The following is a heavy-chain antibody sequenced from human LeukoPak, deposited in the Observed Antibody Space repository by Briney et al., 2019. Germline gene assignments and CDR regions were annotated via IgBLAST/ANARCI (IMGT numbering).Heavy chain of an antibody. CDR1: GFTFSSYG. Sequence: PGGSLRLSCAASGFTFSSYGMHWVRQAPGKGLEWVAVIWYDGSNKYYADSVKGRFTISRDNSKNTLYLQMNSLRAEDTAVYYCARFPGIAVAGGDYWGQGTLVTVSS. V-gene: IGHV3-33*01. J-gene: IGHJ4*02. CDR3: ARFPGIAVAGGDY. D-gene: IGHD6-19*01. CDR2: IWYDGSNK.